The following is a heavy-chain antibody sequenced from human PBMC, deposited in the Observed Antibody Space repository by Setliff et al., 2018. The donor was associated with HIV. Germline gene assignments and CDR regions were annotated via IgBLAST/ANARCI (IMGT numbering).Heavy chain of an antibody. J-gene: IGHJ6*03. Sequence: GGSLRLSCGASGFTFSSFAMNWVRHAPGKGLEWVSAVSGSGTATEYADSVKGRFTISRDNSKNALYLEMNNLRAEDTAVYFCAKYTRGGSIFYYMDVWGKGTTVTV. CDR3: AKYTRGGSIFYYMDV. D-gene: IGHD3-3*01. CDR2: VSGSGTAT. CDR1: GFTFSSFA. V-gene: IGHV3-23*01.